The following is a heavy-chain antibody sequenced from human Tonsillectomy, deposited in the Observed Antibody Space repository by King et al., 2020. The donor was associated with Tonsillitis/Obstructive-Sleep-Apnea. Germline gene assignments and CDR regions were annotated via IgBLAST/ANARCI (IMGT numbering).Heavy chain of an antibody. J-gene: IGHJ3*01. CDR1: GFTFSSYC. V-gene: IGHV3-30*03. D-gene: IGHD7-27*01. Sequence: QVQLVESGGGVVQPGRSLRLSCAASGFTFSSYCLHWVRQAPGKGLEWVAVISYDEINKYYVVSVRGRFTISRDNSKNTLYLHMNSLRAEDPAVHYFAREAPLWGERDWGAFDVLGRGTMVTVSS. CDR3: AREAPLWGERDWGAFDV. CDR2: ISYDEINK.